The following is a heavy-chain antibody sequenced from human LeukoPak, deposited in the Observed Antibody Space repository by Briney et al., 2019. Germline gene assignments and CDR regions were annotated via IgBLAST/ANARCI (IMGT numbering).Heavy chain of an antibody. Sequence: GGSLRLSCAASGFTFSGYPIHWVRQAPGKGLEWVAVISFDGSNKYYADSVKGRFTISRDNSKNTLYLQMNSLRAEDTAVYYCARDGMEWLLFTNWFDPWGQGTLVTVSS. J-gene: IGHJ5*02. CDR3: ARDGMEWLLFTNWFDP. V-gene: IGHV3-30-3*01. D-gene: IGHD3-3*01. CDR1: GFTFSGYP. CDR2: ISFDGSNK.